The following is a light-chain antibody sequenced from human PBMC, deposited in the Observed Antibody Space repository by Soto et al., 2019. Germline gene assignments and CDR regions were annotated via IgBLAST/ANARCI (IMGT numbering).Light chain of an antibody. J-gene: IGKJ4*01. V-gene: IGKV3-11*01. CDR2: DAS. CDR3: QQHIRWPLP. CDR1: QSVTNS. Sequence: EIVLTQSPATLYLSTRERATLSCRASQSVTNSLAWYQQKPGQAPRLLVYDASNRATGIPTRFSGSGSGTDFTLTISNLEPEDFAVYYCQQHIRWPLPFGGVTKVDVK.